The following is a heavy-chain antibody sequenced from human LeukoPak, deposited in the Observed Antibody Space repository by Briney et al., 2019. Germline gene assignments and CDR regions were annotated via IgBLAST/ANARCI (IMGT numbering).Heavy chain of an antibody. V-gene: IGHV3-7*01. Sequence: PGGSLRLSCAASGFTFSTYWMNWVRQAPGKGLEWVANIKEDGSEKYYVDSVKGRFTISRDNAKNSLYLQMNSLRAEDTAVYYCAREGAFGDRDYWGQGTLVTVSS. CDR3: AREGAFGDRDY. D-gene: IGHD4-17*01. CDR1: GFTFSTYW. CDR2: IKEDGSEK. J-gene: IGHJ4*02.